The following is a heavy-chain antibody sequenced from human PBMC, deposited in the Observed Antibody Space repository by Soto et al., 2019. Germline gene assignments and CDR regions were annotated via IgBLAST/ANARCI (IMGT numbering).Heavy chain of an antibody. J-gene: IGHJ5*02. Sequence: PSETLWQTFTVSGSSISSGDYYWRWIRQHPGKGLEWIGYIYYSGSTYYNPSLKSRVTISVDTSKNQFSLKLSSVTAADTAVYYCARWWSGSRQGFDPWGQGTLVTVS. D-gene: IGHD3-3*01. CDR1: GSSISSGDYY. CDR2: IYYSGST. V-gene: IGHV4-31*03. CDR3: ARWWSGSRQGFDP.